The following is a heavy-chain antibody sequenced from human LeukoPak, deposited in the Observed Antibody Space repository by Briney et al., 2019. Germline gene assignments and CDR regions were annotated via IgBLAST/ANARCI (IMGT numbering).Heavy chain of an antibody. Sequence: GGSLRLSCVASGLNFYDSAMHWVRQAPGKGLEWGSLISADGGSTFSADSVKGRFSISRDNSKNSLYLQMNSLRSEDTAMYYCAKESGKFDYWGQGTLVAVSS. CDR1: GLNFYDSA. CDR3: AKESGKFDY. CDR2: ISADGGST. V-gene: IGHV3-43*02. J-gene: IGHJ4*02.